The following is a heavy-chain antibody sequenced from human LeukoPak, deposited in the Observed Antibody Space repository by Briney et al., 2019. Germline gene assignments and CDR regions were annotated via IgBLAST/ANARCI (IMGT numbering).Heavy chain of an antibody. D-gene: IGHD5-12*01. CDR3: ATDRGAL. V-gene: IGHV3-30-3*01. Sequence: PGGSLRLSCAASEFTFSNYALHWVRQAPGKGLQWVAVISYDGNTIHYADSVKGRFTISRDDADNSGFLQVNSLRVEDTAVYYCATDRGALWGQGTLVTVSS. CDR2: ISYDGNTI. CDR1: EFTFSNYA. J-gene: IGHJ4*02.